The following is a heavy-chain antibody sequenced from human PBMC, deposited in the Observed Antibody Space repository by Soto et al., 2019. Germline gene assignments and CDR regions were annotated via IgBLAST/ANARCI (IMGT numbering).Heavy chain of an antibody. CDR2: IYHSGST. CDR3: ARAPGDYFDY. V-gene: IGHV4-4*02. J-gene: IGHJ4*02. CDR1: GGSISSSNW. Sequence: PSETLSLTCAVSGGSISSSNWWSWVRQPPGKGLEWIGEIYHSGSTNYNPSLKSRVTISVDTSKNQFSLKLSSVTAADTAVYYCARAPGDYFDYWGQGTLVTVSS.